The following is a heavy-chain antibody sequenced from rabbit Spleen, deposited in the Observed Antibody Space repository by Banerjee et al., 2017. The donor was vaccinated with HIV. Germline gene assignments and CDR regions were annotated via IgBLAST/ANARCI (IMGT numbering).Heavy chain of an antibody. CDR2: IYPDYGST. V-gene: IGHV1S40*01. J-gene: IGHJ4*01. D-gene: IGHD1-1*01. Sequence: QSLEESGGDLVKPGASLTLTCTASGFSFSAGYYMCWVRQAPGKGLEWIAYIYPDYGSTDYASWVNGRFTISLDNAQNTVFLQMTSLTAADTATYFCARDLDGVIGWNFGWWGPGTLVTVS. CDR3: ARDLDGVIGWNFGW. CDR1: GFSFSAGYY.